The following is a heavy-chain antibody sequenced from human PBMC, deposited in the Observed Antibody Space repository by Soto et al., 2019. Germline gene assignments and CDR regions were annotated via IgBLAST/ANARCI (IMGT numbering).Heavy chain of an antibody. Sequence: SETLRLTYTVSSVSLSTSDYYWAWIRQQPGKGLEWIGSVFYSGRTYHNPSLENRVTLSVDTSKNQFSLKLNSVTAADTAVYYCARHLPHRYDVSGYFHSWGQGTLVTVS. CDR2: VFYSGRT. CDR1: SVSLSTSDYY. D-gene: IGHD3-22*01. J-gene: IGHJ5*01. CDR3: ARHLPHRYDVSGYFHS. V-gene: IGHV4-39*01.